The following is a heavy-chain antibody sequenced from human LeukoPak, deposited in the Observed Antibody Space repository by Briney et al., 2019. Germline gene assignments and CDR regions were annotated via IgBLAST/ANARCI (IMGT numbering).Heavy chain of an antibody. CDR2: INSSSSYI. CDR3: ARDGASRQKYCSGGSCPYAFDI. J-gene: IGHJ3*02. V-gene: IGHV3-21*01. D-gene: IGHD2-15*01. Sequence: GGSLRLSCAASGFTFSSYSMNWVRQAPGKGLEWVSSINSSSSYIYYADSVKGRFTISRDNAKNSLYLQMNSLRAEDTAVYYCARDGASRQKYCSGGSCPYAFDIWGQGTMVTVSS. CDR1: GFTFSSYS.